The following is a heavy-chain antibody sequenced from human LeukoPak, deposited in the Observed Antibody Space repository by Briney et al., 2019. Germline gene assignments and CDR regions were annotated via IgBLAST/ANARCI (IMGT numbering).Heavy chain of an antibody. J-gene: IGHJ3*02. V-gene: IGHV4-34*01. D-gene: IGHD2/OR15-2a*01. CDR1: GGSFSGYY. Sequence: SETLSLTCAVYGGSFSGYYWSWIRQPPGKGLEWIGEINHSGSTNYNPSLKSRVTISVDTSKNQFSLKLSSVTAADTAVYYCARHHTSGAHDAFDIWGQGTMVTVSS. CDR2: INHSGST. CDR3: ARHHTSGAHDAFDI.